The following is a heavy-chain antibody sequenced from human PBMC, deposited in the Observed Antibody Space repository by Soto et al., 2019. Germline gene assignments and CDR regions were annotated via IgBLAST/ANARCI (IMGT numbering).Heavy chain of an antibody. J-gene: IGHJ4*02. D-gene: IGHD6-13*01. CDR1: GGSLGSSSYY. V-gene: IGHV4-39*01. Sequence: KPSETLSLTGTVSGGSLGSSSYYWGWIRQSPGKGLEWIGNIYYSGNTFYNPSLKSRVTISVDTSKNQIYLHLSAVTAADTAIFYCASIAAPGTTHFDFWGQGTLVTVSS. CDR3: ASIAAPGTTHFDF. CDR2: IYYSGNT.